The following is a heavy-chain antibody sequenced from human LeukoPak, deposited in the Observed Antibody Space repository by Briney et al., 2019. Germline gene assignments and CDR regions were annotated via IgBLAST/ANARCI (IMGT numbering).Heavy chain of an antibody. Sequence: GRSLRLSCAASGFTFSSYAMSWVRQAPGKGLEWVSAISGSGGSTYYADSVKGRFTISRDNSKNTLYLQMNSLRAEDTAVYYCAKCESPITMIVVVTGGLFDYWGQGTLVTVSS. CDR2: ISGSGGST. J-gene: IGHJ4*02. CDR3: AKCESPITMIVVVTGGLFDY. V-gene: IGHV3-23*01. D-gene: IGHD3-22*01. CDR1: GFTFSSYA.